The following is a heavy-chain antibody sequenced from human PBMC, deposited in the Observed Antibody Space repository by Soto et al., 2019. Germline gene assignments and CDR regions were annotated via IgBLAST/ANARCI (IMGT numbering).Heavy chain of an antibody. Sequence: GGSLRLSCAASGFTFSSYAMSWVRQAPGKGLEWVSAISGSGGSTYYADSVKGRFTISRDNSKNTLYLQMNSLRAEDTAVYYCAKDRRIAAATRGDWFDPWGQGTLVTVSS. CDR3: AKDRRIAAATRGDWFDP. J-gene: IGHJ5*02. V-gene: IGHV3-23*01. CDR2: ISGSGGST. CDR1: GFTFSSYA. D-gene: IGHD6-13*01.